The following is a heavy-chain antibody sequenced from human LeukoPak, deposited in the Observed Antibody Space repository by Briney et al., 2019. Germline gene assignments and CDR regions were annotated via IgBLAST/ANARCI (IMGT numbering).Heavy chain of an antibody. CDR1: GGTFSSYA. CDR3: ARDRRLGSGSYYAETSDYGMDV. D-gene: IGHD3-10*01. J-gene: IGHJ6*02. Sequence: ASVKVSCKASGGTFSSYAISWVRQAPGQGLEWMGGIIPIFGTANYAQKLQGRVTITGNTSISTAYMELSSLRSEDTAVYYCARDRRLGSGSYYAETSDYGMDVWGQGTTVTVSS. V-gene: IGHV1-69*06. CDR2: IIPIFGTA.